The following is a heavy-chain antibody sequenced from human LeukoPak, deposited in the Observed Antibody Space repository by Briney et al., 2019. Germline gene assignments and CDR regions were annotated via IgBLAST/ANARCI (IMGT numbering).Heavy chain of an antibody. V-gene: IGHV1-2*02. Sequence: GASVKVSCKASGYTFTGYYMHWVRQAPGQGLEWMGWINPNSGGTNYAQKFQGRVTMTRHTSISTAYMELSRLRSDDTAVYYCARGPQYYYGFMSPKLTLSQDAFDIWGQGTMVTVSS. CDR3: ARGPQYYYGFMSPKLTLSQDAFDI. J-gene: IGHJ3*02. D-gene: IGHD3-10*01. CDR2: INPNSGGT. CDR1: GYTFTGYY.